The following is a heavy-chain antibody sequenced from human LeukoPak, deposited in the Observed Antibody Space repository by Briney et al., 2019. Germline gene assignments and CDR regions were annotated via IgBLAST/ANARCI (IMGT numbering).Heavy chain of an antibody. J-gene: IGHJ4*02. CDR1: GFTFSSYW. CDR2: LNSDGSST. Sequence: GGSLRHSRAASGFTFSSYWMHWVREAPGKGLVWVSRLNSDGSSTSYADSVKGRFTISRDNAETTLHLQMNNLSAEDTAVYYCARASNRNSINFDYWGQGALVTVSS. D-gene: IGHD1-7*01. CDR3: ARASNRNSINFDY. V-gene: IGHV3-74*01.